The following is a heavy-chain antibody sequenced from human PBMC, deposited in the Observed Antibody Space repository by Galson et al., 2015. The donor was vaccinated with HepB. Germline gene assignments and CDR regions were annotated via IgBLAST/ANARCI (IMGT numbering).Heavy chain of an antibody. V-gene: IGHV3-30*03. Sequence: SLRLSCAASGFTFSRYGMHWVRQAPGKGLEWVAVISYDGSNKYYADSVKGRFTISRDNSKNTLYLQMNSLRAEDTAVYYCARDREIVVVITFLIDYWGQGTLVTVSS. D-gene: IGHD3-22*01. CDR2: ISYDGSNK. CDR1: GFTFSRYG. J-gene: IGHJ4*02. CDR3: ARDREIVVVITFLIDY.